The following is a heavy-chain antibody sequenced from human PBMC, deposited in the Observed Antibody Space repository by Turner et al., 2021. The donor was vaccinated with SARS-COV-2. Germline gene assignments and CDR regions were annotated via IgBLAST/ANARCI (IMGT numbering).Heavy chain of an antibody. Sequence: GQLVESGGGVVQPGRSLSLSCAASGFTFSSYGMHWVRQAPGKGLEGVAVISYDGGNKYYADSVKGRFTISRDNSKNTLYLQMNSLRAEDTAVYYCAKDLGQLDWFDPWGQGTLVTVSS. CDR2: ISYDGGNK. CDR1: GFTFSSYG. CDR3: AKDLGQLDWFDP. D-gene: IGHD6-13*01. V-gene: IGHV3-30*18. J-gene: IGHJ5*02.